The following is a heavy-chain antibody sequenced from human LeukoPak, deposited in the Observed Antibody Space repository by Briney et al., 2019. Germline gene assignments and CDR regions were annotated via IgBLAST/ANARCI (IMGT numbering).Heavy chain of an antibody. D-gene: IGHD4-11*01. CDR2: INPNSGGT. V-gene: IGHV1-2*02. CDR3: ARWMTTVITPDY. J-gene: IGHJ4*02. Sequence: ASVKVSCKASGYTFNGYYLHWVRQAPGQGLEWMGWINPNSGGTNYAQKFQGRVTMARDTSISTAYMELSRLRSDDTAVYYCARWMTTVITPDYWGQGTLVTVSS. CDR1: GYTFNGYY.